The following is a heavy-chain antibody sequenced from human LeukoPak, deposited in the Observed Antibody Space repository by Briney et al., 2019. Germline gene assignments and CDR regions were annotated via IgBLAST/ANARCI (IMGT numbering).Heavy chain of an antibody. D-gene: IGHD3-9*01. CDR3: ASPYYDILTGYTTDAFDI. CDR2: IYYSGST. Sequence: PSETLSPTCTVSGGSISSSSYYWGWIRQPPGKGLEWIGSIYYSGSTYYNPSLKSRVTISVDTSKNQFSLKLSSVTAADTAVYYCASPYYDILTGYTTDAFDIWGQGTMVTVSS. CDR1: GGSISSSSYY. V-gene: IGHV4-39*01. J-gene: IGHJ3*02.